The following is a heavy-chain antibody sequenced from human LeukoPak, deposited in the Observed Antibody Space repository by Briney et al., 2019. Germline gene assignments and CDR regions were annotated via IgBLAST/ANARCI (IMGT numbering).Heavy chain of an antibody. CDR2: IYYSGST. D-gene: IGHD1-26*01. CDR3: AKNGQSGFSFDP. CDR1: GGSISSGGYY. Sequence: SQTLSLTCTVSGGSISSGGYYWSWIRQHRGKGLEWIGYIYYSGSTYYNPSLKGRVTISLDTSKNQFSLKLSSVTAADTAVYYCAKNGQSGFSFDPWGQGTLVTVSS. J-gene: IGHJ5*02. V-gene: IGHV4-31*03.